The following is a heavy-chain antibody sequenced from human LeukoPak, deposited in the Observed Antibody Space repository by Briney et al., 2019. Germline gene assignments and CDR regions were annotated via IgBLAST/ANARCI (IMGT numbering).Heavy chain of an antibody. CDR3: ARDKAHRYYYDSSGYYYDAFDI. V-gene: IGHV3-20*04. Sequence: GGSLSLSRAASGFPFDDYGMSWVRQAPGRGLDWVAGINWNGGSPRYADSLKGRCTISRDNAKNSRYLQMNRLRAEDTALYYCARDKAHRYYYDSSGYYYDAFDIWGQGTMVTVSS. D-gene: IGHD3-22*01. CDR1: GFPFDDYG. CDR2: INWNGGSP. J-gene: IGHJ3*02.